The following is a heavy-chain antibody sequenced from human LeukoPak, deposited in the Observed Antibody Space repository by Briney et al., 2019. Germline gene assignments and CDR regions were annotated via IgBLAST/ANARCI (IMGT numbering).Heavy chain of an antibody. V-gene: IGHV4-39*01. Sequence: SETLSLTCTVSGGSISSSSYYWGWIRQPPGQGLEGIGNIYYSGSTYYNPSLKSRVTISVDTSKNQFSLKLNSVTAADTAVYFCARWARDYGDYWFDSWGQGTLVTVSS. CDR1: GGSISSSSYY. CDR3: ARWARDYGDYWFDS. D-gene: IGHD4-17*01. J-gene: IGHJ5*01. CDR2: IYYSGST.